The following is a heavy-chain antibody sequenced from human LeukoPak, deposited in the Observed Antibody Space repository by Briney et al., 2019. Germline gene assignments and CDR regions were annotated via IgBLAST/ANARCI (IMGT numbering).Heavy chain of an antibody. V-gene: IGHV3-53*01. J-gene: IGHJ3*02. CDR2: TYTGGNS. CDR3: ARGGRGSAAVVAPRSFDI. Sequence: PGGSLRLSCEASGFTVSSTHMVWVRQAPGKGLEWVPVTYTGGNSYYAGSVQGRFINSRDISKNTLYLQMNNLRAEDSALYYCARGGRGSAAVVAPRSFDIWGQGTMVTVSS. CDR1: GFTVSSTH. D-gene: IGHD3-22*01.